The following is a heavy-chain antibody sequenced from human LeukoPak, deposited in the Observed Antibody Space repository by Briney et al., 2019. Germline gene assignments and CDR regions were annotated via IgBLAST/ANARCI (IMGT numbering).Heavy chain of an antibody. D-gene: IGHD3-22*01. CDR3: ARGYYDSSGYYYYAFDI. V-gene: IGHV1-69*05. CDR2: IIPIFGTA. CDR1: GGTFSSYA. J-gene: IGHJ3*02. Sequence: SVKVSCKASGGTFSSYAISWVRQAPGQGLEWMGGIIPIFGTANYAQKFQGRVTITTGESASTAYMELSSLRPEDTAVYYCARGYYDSSGYYYYAFDIWGQGTMVTVSS.